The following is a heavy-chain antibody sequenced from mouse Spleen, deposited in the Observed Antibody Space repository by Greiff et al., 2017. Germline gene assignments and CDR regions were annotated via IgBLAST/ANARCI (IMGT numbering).Heavy chain of an antibody. Sequence: EVKLVESGGGLVQSGRSLRLSCATSGFTFSDFYMEWVRQAPGKGLEWIAASRNKANDYTTEYSASVKGRFIVSRDTSQSILYLQMNALRAEDTAIYYCARDELGAPMDYWGQGTSVTVSS. V-gene: IGHV7-1*01. D-gene: IGHD4-1*01. CDR2: SRNKANDYTT. CDR3: ARDELGAPMDY. J-gene: IGHJ4*01. CDR1: GFTFSDFY.